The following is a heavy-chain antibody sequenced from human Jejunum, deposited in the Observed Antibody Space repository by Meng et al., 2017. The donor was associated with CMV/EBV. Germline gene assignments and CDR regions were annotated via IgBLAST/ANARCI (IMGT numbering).Heavy chain of an antibody. CDR1: EYTFSDFY. CDR3: AKDGGSYLDYYFDY. V-gene: IGHV1-2*02. J-gene: IGHJ4*02. D-gene: IGHD3-16*01. CDR2: INPYTGDT. Sequence: SEYTFSDFYVHWVRQAPGHGLEWMGYINPYTGDTNYAQEFQGRVTMTRDTSTNTAYMELTRLRSDDTALYYCAKDGGSYLDYYFDYWGQGTLVTVSS.